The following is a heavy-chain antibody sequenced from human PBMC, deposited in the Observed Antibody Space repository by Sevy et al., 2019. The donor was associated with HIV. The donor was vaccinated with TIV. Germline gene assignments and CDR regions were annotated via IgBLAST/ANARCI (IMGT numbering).Heavy chain of an antibody. D-gene: IGHD3-22*01. Sequence: GSLRLSCAASGFTFSSYAMHWVRQAPGKGLEWVAVISYDGSNKYYADSVKGRFTISRDNSKNTLYLQMNSLRAEDTAVYYCARDRAYDSSGYYPYYFDYSGQGTMVTVSS. V-gene: IGHV3-30*04. CDR3: ARDRAYDSSGYYPYYFDY. J-gene: IGHJ4*02. CDR2: ISYDGSNK. CDR1: GFTFSSYA.